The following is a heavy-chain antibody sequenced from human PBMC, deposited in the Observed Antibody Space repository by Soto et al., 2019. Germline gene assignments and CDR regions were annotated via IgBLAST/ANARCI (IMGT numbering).Heavy chain of an antibody. CDR1: GFSFGDYA. CDR2: IRSKAYGGTT. V-gene: IGHV3-49*04. D-gene: IGHD3-22*01. CDR3: TRAPHVTYYYDSSGPKI. J-gene: IGHJ4*02. Sequence: WSMRLSCTACGFSFGDYAMSWVRQAPGKGLEWVGFIRSKAYGGTTEYAASVKGRFTISRDDSKSIAYLQMNSLKTEDTAVYYCTRAPHVTYYYDSSGPKIWGQGTLVTVSS.